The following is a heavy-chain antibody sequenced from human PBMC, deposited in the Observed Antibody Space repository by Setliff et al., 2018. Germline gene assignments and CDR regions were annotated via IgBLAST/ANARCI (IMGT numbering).Heavy chain of an antibody. J-gene: IGHJ5*02. D-gene: IGHD3-16*01. CDR2: INTDGSSI. CDR1: GFTFSSYW. Sequence: GGSLRLSCAASGFTFSSYWMHWVRQAPGKGLVWVSRINTDGSSITYADSVKGRFTITRDNARNTLYLQMNSLTAEDTAVYYCARVGIKPQLGWLDPWGQGTLVTVSS. CDR3: ARVGIKPQLGWLDP. V-gene: IGHV3-74*03.